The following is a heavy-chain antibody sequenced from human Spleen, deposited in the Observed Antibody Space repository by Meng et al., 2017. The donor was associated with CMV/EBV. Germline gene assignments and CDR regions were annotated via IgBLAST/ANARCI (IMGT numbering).Heavy chain of an antibody. CDR1: GYTFTSYY. Sequence: ASVKVSCKASGYTFTSYYMHWVRQAPGEGLEWMGWINTYNGNTNYARRVQDRVTMTTDTSTRTAYMELRSLRSDDTAVYYCARSRKYQILRHFDPWGQGTLVTVSS. D-gene: IGHD2-2*01. CDR3: ARSRKYQILRHFDP. J-gene: IGHJ5*02. V-gene: IGHV1-18*04. CDR2: INTYNGNT.